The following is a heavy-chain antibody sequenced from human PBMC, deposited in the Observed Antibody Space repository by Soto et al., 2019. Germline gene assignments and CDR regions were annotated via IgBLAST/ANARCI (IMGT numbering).Heavy chain of an antibody. J-gene: IGHJ6*02. D-gene: IGHD1-26*01. V-gene: IGHV3-33*01. Sequence: QVQLVESGGGVVQPGRSLRLSCAASGFTFSSYGMHWVRQAPGKGLEWVAVIWYDGSNKYYADSVKGRFTISRDNSKNTLYLQMNSLRAEDTAVFYCGRDVAGAYYGMDVWGQGTTVTVSS. CDR2: IWYDGSNK. CDR1: GFTFSSYG. CDR3: GRDVAGAYYGMDV.